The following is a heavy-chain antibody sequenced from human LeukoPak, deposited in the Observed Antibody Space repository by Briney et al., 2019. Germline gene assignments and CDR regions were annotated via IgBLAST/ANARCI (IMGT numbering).Heavy chain of an antibody. CDR1: EYTFTNYY. Sequence: ASVRVSCKAFEYTFTNYYMHWVRQAPGQGLEWMGLINPSGGSTSYSQNFHGRVAMTRDTSTSTVYMDLSSLRSEDTAVYYCARGPFADYGDYGHSFDYWGQGTLVTVAS. J-gene: IGHJ4*02. CDR2: INPSGGST. D-gene: IGHD4-17*01. V-gene: IGHV1-46*01. CDR3: ARGPFADYGDYGHSFDY.